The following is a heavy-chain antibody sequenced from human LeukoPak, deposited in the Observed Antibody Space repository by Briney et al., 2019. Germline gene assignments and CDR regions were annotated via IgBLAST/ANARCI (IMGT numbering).Heavy chain of an antibody. V-gene: IGHV3-30-3*01. J-gene: IGHJ4*02. CDR2: ISYDGNNK. CDR1: GFTFSSYA. Sequence: GGSLRLSCAASGFTFSSYAMHWVRQAPGKGLEWVAVISYDGNNKYSADSVKGRFTISRDNSKNTLYLQMNSLRAEDTAVYYCARAIRYCSGGSCYSAFDYWGQGTLVTVSS. CDR3: ARAIRYCSGGSCYSAFDY. D-gene: IGHD2-15*01.